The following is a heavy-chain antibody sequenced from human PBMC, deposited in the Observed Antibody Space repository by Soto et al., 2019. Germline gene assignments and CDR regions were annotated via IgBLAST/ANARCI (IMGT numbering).Heavy chain of an antibody. CDR2: ISGSGSSI. Sequence: EVQLLESGGGLVQPGGSLRLSCAASGFTFSNYAMTWVRQAPGKGLEWVSGISGSGSSIYYVDSVKGRFTISRDNSKNTLYLQMNSLRAEDTAVYYCAKGWDSSSWKNWFDTWGQGTLVTVSS. V-gene: IGHV3-23*01. D-gene: IGHD6-13*01. J-gene: IGHJ5*02. CDR3: AKGWDSSSWKNWFDT. CDR1: GFTFSNYA.